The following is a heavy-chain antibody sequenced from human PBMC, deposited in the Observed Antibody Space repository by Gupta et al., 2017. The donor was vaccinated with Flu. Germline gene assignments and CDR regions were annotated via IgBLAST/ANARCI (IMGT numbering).Heavy chain of an antibody. V-gene: IGHV3-13*01. J-gene: IGHJ4*02. D-gene: IGHD3-22*01. Sequence: PGSVKGRFTISRENAKNSLYLQMNSLRAGDTAVYYCAREFYDSSGRHFDYWGQGTLVTVSS. CDR3: AREFYDSSGRHFDY.